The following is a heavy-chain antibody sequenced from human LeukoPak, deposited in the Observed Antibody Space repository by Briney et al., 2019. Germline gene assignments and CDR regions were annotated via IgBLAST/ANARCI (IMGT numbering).Heavy chain of an antibody. J-gene: IGHJ4*02. Sequence: GGSLRLSCAASGFTFSSYAMHRVRQAPGKGLEYVSAISSNGGSTYYANSVKGRFTISRDNSKNTLYLQMGSLRAEDMAVYYCARLIASRAYYFDYWGQGTLVTVSS. D-gene: IGHD1-26*01. V-gene: IGHV3-64*01. CDR3: ARLIASRAYYFDY. CDR1: GFTFSSYA. CDR2: ISSNGGST.